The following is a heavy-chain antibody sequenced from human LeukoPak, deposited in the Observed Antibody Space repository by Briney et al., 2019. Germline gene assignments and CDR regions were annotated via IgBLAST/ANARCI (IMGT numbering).Heavy chain of an antibody. CDR3: AREGGCSSWTYVCFHH. CDR2: ISWNSGSI. V-gene: IGHV3-9*01. D-gene: IGHD6-13*01. J-gene: IGHJ1*01. Sequence: PGRSLRLSCAASGFTFDGYAMHWVRQAPGKGLEWVPGISWNSGSIGYADSVKGRFTISRDNAKNSLYLQMNSLRPEDTAVYYCAREGGCSSWTYVCFHHWGQGTLVSVPS. CDR1: GFTFDGYA.